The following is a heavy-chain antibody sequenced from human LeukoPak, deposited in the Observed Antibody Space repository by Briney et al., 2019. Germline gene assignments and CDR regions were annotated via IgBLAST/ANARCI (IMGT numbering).Heavy chain of an antibody. CDR1: GYSISSGYY. Sequence: SETLSLTCAVSGYSISSGYYWGWIRQSPGKRLEWIGCMYYTGSTNYNPSLESRVTISVDTSKKQLSLKLTSVTAADTAVHYCAREVMVYTIPLNYYYLDVWGRGTTVTVSS. J-gene: IGHJ6*03. CDR3: AREVMVYTIPLNYYYLDV. D-gene: IGHD2-8*01. CDR2: MYYTGST. V-gene: IGHV4-38-2*02.